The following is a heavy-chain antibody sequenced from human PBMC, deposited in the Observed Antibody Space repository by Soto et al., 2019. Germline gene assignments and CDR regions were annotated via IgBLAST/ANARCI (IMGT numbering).Heavy chain of an antibody. CDR1: GFSLSTSGVG. CDR3: AHLYYDFWSGYAPKNNWFDP. D-gene: IGHD3-3*01. CDR2: IYWNDDK. J-gene: IGHJ5*02. V-gene: IGHV2-5*01. Sequence: TLVHPTQTLTLTCTFSGFSLSTSGVGVGWIRQPPGKALEWLALIYWNDDKRYSPSLKSRLTITKDTSKNQVVLTMTNMDPVDTATYYCAHLYYDFWSGYAPKNNWFDPWGQGTLVTVSS.